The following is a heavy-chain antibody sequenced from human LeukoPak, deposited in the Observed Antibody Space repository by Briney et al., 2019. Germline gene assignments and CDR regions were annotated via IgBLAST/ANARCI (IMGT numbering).Heavy chain of an antibody. CDR1: GFTFSSYA. V-gene: IGHV3-23*01. CDR3: AKGVQTYYDFWSGPYFLDY. CDR2: ISGSGGST. D-gene: IGHD3-3*01. J-gene: IGHJ4*02. Sequence: GGSLRLSCAASGFTFSSYAMSWVRQAPGKGLGWVSAISGSGGSTYYADSVKGRFTISRDNSKNTLYLQMNSLRAEDTAVYYCAKGVQTYYDFWSGPYFLDYWGQGTLVTVSS.